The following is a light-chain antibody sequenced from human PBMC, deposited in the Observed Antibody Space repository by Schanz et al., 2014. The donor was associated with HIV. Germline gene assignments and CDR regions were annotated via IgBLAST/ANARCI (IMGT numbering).Light chain of an antibody. J-gene: IGKJ1*01. CDR1: QSLGSNF. V-gene: IGKV3-20*01. CDR2: GAS. CDR3: QQYDSPPWT. Sequence: EIVLTQSPGTLSLSPGERATLSCRASQSLGSNFLAWYQQKPGQAPRLLIFGASNRATGIPDRFSGSESGTDFTLTISRVEPEDYAVYYCQQYDSPPWTFGQGTKVAVK.